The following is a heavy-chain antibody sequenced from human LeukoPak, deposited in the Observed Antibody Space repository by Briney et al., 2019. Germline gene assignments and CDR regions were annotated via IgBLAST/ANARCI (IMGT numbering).Heavy chain of an antibody. V-gene: IGHV1-18*04. CDR3: ARSHGVTYFYGSGDFLKGRFDH. CDR1: RYTFIHYG. J-gene: IGHJ5*02. D-gene: IGHD3-10*01. Sequence: AAAVQVSFMADRYTFIHYGLCSVRQAPGQGREWLGWICTYKGYPLYTQTLQGSVTITTETSTTTAFMELRSLRSDDTAVYYCARSHGVTYFYGSGDFLKGRFDHWGQGTLVTVSS. CDR2: ICTYKGYP.